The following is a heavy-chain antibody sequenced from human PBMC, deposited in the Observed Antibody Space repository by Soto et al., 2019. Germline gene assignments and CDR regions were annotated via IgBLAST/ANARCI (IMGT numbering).Heavy chain of an antibody. J-gene: IGHJ6*02. D-gene: IGHD2-15*01. V-gene: IGHV1-3*01. CDR2: INAGNGNT. CDR3: ARVPVVVVAATPGHGMDV. CDR1: GYTFTSYS. Sequence: GAPVKVSCKASGYTFTSYSLHLVRPGPGQKLEWMGWINAGNGNTKYSQKFQGRVTITRDTSASTAYMELSSLRSEDTAVYYCARVPVVVVAATPGHGMDVWGQGTTVTVSS.